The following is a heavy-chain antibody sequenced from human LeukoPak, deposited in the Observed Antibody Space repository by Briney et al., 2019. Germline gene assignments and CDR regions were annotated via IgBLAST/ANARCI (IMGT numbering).Heavy chain of an antibody. Sequence: SEALSLTCTVSGFSISTNYYWGWTRQPPGRGLEWIGSIHHSGNTCHNPSLRSRVIMSIDTSKNQFSLRLSSVTAADTAVYFCARTNWNPGDYWGQGMLVTVSS. CDR2: IHHSGNT. CDR3: ARTNWNPGDY. D-gene: IGHD1-1*01. J-gene: IGHJ4*02. CDR1: GFSISTNYY. V-gene: IGHV4-38-2*02.